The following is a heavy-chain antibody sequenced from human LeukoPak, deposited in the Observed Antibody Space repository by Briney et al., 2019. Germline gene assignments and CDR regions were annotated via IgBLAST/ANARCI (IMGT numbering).Heavy chain of an antibody. J-gene: IGHJ6*03. V-gene: IGHV4-39*01. Sequence: PSETLSLTCTVSGGSISSSSYYWGWIRQPPGKGLEWIGIIYYTENTYYNPSLKSRVTISADTSNNQFSLKLSSVTAADTAVYSCARLGYSTSSGYYYYMDVWGKGTTVTVSS. CDR3: ARLGYSTSSGYYYYMDV. CDR2: IYYTENT. D-gene: IGHD6-6*01. CDR1: GGSISSSSYY.